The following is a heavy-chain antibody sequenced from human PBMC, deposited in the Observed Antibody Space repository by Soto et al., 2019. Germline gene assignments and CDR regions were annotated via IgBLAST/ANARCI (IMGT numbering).Heavy chain of an antibody. CDR3: EIDISSSTRYFDY. V-gene: IGHV3-21*01. Sequence: EVQLVESGGGLVKPGGSLRLSCAASGFTFSSYSMNWVRQAPGKGLEWVSSISSSSSYIYYADSVKGRFTISRDNDKHSMYLQMNSLRAEDTVVYYCEIDISSSTRYFDYWGQGTLVTVSS. J-gene: IGHJ4*02. CDR1: GFTFSSYS. CDR2: ISSSSSYI. D-gene: IGHD6-6*01.